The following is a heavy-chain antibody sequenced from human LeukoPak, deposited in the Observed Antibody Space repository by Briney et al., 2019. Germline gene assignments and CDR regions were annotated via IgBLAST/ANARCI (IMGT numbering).Heavy chain of an antibody. J-gene: IGHJ4*02. D-gene: IGHD1-26*01. CDR1: GFTFSDYN. V-gene: IGHV3-11*04. Sequence: GGSLRLSCAASGFTFSDYNMRWIRQAPGKGLEWVSSISRSGSTKYYADSVKGRFTISRDNAKNSLYLQMNSLRAEDTAVYYCAREKIVGAILFDYWGQGTLVTVSS. CDR2: ISRSGSTK. CDR3: AREKIVGAILFDY.